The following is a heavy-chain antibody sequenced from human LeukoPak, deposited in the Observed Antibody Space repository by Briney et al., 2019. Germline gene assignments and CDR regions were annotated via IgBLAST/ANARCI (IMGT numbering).Heavy chain of an antibody. CDR3: ARFPGGAEYRHYYCMDV. CDR2: IYYSDST. J-gene: IGHJ6*03. CDR1: GGSISSYY. V-gene: IGHV4-59*01. Sequence: SETLSLTCTVSGGSISSYYWSWIRQPPGKGLECIGYIYYSDSTNYNPSLKSRVTVSVDTSKNQFSLKLSSVTAADTAVYYCARFPGGAEYRHYYCMDVWGKGTTVTVSS. D-gene: IGHD1-14*01.